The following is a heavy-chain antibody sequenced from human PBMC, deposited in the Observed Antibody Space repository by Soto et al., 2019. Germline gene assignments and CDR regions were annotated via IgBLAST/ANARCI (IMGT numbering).Heavy chain of an antibody. J-gene: IGHJ3*02. CDR3: ARDMKAALRWDAFDI. CDR2: IIPIFGTA. V-gene: IGHV1-69*13. CDR1: GGTFSSYA. Sequence: GASVKVSCKASGGTFSSYAISWVRQAPGQGLEWMGGIIPIFGTANYAQKFQGRVTITADESTSTAYMELSSLRSEDTAVYYCARDMKAALRWDAFDIWGQGTMVTV. D-gene: IGHD2-15*01.